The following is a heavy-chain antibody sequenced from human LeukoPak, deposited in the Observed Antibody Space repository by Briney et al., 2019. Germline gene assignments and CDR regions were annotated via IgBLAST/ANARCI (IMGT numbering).Heavy chain of an antibody. Sequence: TGGSLRLSCAASGFTFSSYSINWVRQAPGKGLEWVSSISSSISYIYYADSVKGRLTISRDNAKNSLYLQMNSLRAEDTAVYYCARDAHYDFWSGYYSTWPLGYWGQGTLVTVSS. CDR3: ARDAHYDFWSGYYSTWPLGY. CDR2: ISSSISYI. CDR1: GFTFSSYS. J-gene: IGHJ4*02. V-gene: IGHV3-21*01. D-gene: IGHD3-3*01.